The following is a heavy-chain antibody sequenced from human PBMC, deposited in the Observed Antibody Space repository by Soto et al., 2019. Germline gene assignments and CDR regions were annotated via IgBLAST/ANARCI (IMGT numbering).Heavy chain of an antibody. Sequence: EVQLVESGGGLVQPGGSLKLSCAASGFTFSGSAMHWVRQASGKGLEWVGRIRSKANSYATAYAASVKGRFTISRDDSKNTAYLQMNSLKTEDTAFYYCTRTMTTAAFDIWGQGTMDTVSS. D-gene: IGHD4-17*01. CDR1: GFTFSGSA. J-gene: IGHJ3*02. CDR3: TRTMTTAAFDI. CDR2: IRSKANSYAT. V-gene: IGHV3-73*02.